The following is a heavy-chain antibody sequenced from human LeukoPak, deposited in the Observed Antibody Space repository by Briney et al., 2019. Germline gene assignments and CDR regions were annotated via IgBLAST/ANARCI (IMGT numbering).Heavy chain of an antibody. Sequence: PSETLSLTCTVSGGSISSYYWSWIRQPPGKRLEWIGYIYYSGSTNYNPSLKSRVTISVDTSKNQFSLKLSSVTAADTAVYYCASTKTDDFWSGYRTHYYFDYWGQGTLVTVSS. CDR3: ASTKTDDFWSGYRTHYYFDY. V-gene: IGHV4-59*01. CDR2: IYYSGST. D-gene: IGHD3-3*01. J-gene: IGHJ4*02. CDR1: GGSISSYY.